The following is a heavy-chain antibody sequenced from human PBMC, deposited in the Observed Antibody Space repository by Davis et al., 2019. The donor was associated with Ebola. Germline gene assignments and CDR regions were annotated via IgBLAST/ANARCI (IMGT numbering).Heavy chain of an antibody. CDR2: LYYSGST. D-gene: IGHD3-22*01. J-gene: IGHJ6*02. CDR1: GASISPYY. CDR3: ARQGYYYDRGGYFTYYGMDV. Sequence: GSLRLSCSVSGASISPYYWTWIRQPPGKGLEWIGNLYYSGSTNYNPSLKSRVTISVDTSKNQFSLNLSSVTAADTAVYYCARQGYYYDRGGYFTYYGMDVWGQGTTVTVSS. V-gene: IGHV4-59*08.